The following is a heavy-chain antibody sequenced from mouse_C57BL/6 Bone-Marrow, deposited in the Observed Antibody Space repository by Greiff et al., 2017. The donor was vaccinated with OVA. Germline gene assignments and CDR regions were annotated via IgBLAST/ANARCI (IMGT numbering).Heavy chain of an antibody. J-gene: IGHJ3*01. V-gene: IGHV1-64*01. CDR2: IHPNSGST. CDR3: ARGKNYYGPFAY. Sequence: QVQLQQPGAELVKPGASVKLSCKASGYTFTSYWMHWVKQRPGQGLEWIGMIHPNSGSTNYNEKFKSKATLTVDKSSSTAYMHLSSLTSEDSAVYYCARGKNYYGPFAYWGQGTLVTVSA. CDR1: GYTFTSYW. D-gene: IGHD1-1*01.